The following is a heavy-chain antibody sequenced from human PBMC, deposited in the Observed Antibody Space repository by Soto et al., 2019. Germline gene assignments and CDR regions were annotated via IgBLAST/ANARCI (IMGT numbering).Heavy chain of an antibody. Sequence: PXESLRLSCVASGFPVSSYAMSWVRQTPGKGLEWVSGISGSGGRTYYADSVKGRFTISRDNSNNTLSLQMHILRVEDPAVYPCATGGYYSLFDICGQGTMVTFSS. CDR2: ISGSGGRT. D-gene: IGHD3-16*01. CDR1: GFPVSSYA. CDR3: ATGGYYSLFDI. V-gene: IGHV3-23*01. J-gene: IGHJ3*02.